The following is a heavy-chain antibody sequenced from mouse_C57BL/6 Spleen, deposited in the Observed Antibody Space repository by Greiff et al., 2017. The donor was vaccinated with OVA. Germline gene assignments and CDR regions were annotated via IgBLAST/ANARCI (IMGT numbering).Heavy chain of an antibody. CDR3: ARNDYSNPWFAY. D-gene: IGHD2-5*01. CDR1: GYTFTSYG. V-gene: IGHV1-81*01. Sequence: VQLQQSGAELARPGASVKLSCKASGYTFTSYGISWVKQRTGQGLEWIGEIYPRSGNTYYNEKFKGKATLTADKSSSTAYMELRSLTSEDSAVYFCARNDYSNPWFAYWGQGTLVTVSA. CDR2: IYPRSGNT. J-gene: IGHJ3*01.